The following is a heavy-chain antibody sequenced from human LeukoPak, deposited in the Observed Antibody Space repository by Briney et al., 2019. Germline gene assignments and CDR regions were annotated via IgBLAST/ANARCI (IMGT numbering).Heavy chain of an antibody. Sequence: GWSLRLSCPASLFTFGNSWGHWLRPAPAKELAWVSLINADGSTATYAVSVKGRFTLSRDNARNTLSLQMNSLTIEDTAVYYCVVVVEPPDSDGFDVWGQGTMITVSS. CDR2: INADGSTA. CDR1: LFTFGNSW. J-gene: IGHJ3*01. V-gene: IGHV3-74*01. D-gene: IGHD1-14*01. CDR3: VVVVEPPDSDGFDV.